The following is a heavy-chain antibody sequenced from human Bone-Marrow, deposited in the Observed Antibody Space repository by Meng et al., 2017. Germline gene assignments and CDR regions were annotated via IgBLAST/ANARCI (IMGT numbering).Heavy chain of an antibody. CDR1: GNTFTSNG. Sequence: ASVKVSCKASGNTFTSNGITWVRQAPGQGLEWMGWISAYNGKTNYAQKVQGRVTMTTDTSTSTAYMELRSLRSGDTAVYYCARLRWSSYGMDVWGQGTTVTVSS. CDR2: ISAYNGKT. V-gene: IGHV1-18*01. D-gene: IGHD2-8*01. J-gene: IGHJ6*02. CDR3: ARLRWSSYGMDV.